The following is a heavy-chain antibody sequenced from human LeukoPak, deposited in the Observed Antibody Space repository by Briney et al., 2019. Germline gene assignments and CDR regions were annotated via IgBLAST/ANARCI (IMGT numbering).Heavy chain of an antibody. V-gene: IGHV4-39*07. CDR3: ARLELTGADY. D-gene: IGHD4/OR15-4a*01. CDR1: GGSISSSSYY. Sequence: SETLSLTCTVSGGSISSSSYYWGWIRQPPGKGLEWIGSIYYSGSTYYNPSLKSRVTISVDTSKNQFSLKLSSVTAADTAVYYCARLELTGADYWGQGTLVTVSS. CDR2: IYYSGST. J-gene: IGHJ4*02.